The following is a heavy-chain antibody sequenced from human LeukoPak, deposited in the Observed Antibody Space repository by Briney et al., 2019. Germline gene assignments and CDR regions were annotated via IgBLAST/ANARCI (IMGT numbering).Heavy chain of an antibody. CDR2: ISGGGSTT. CDR3: AKAQLAAAATMDN. J-gene: IGHJ4*02. CDR1: GFIHSRYA. Sequence: AGGSLRLSCAASGFIHSRYAMNCVRQAPGKGLEWVSAISGGGSTTYYADSVKGRFTLSRDNSKNTLYLQMNSLRVEDTAVYYCAKAQLAAAATMDNWGQGTLATVSS. D-gene: IGHD6-13*01. V-gene: IGHV3-23*01.